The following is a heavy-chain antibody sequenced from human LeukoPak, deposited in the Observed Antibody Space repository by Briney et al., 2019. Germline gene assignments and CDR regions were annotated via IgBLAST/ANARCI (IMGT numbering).Heavy chain of an antibody. CDR3: ARSAGTRYYFDY. CDR2: IYYSGST. Sequence: SETLSLTCTVSSGSISSGGYYWSWIRQHPGKGLEWIGYIYYSGSTYYNPSLKSRVTISVDTSKNQFSLKLSSVTAADTAVYYCARSAGTRYYFDYWGQGTLVTVSS. V-gene: IGHV4-31*03. J-gene: IGHJ4*02. D-gene: IGHD1/OR15-1a*01. CDR1: SGSISSGGYY.